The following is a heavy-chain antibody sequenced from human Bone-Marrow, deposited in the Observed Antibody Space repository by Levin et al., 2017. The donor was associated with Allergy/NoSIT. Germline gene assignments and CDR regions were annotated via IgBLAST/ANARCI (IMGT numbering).Heavy chain of an antibody. CDR3: VLGRGDY. CDR1: GFTFSNSW. V-gene: IGHV3-7*05. J-gene: IGHJ4*02. CDR2: IKERGREI. Sequence: GGSLRLSCVTSGFTFSNSWMNWVRQAPGKGLEWVANIKERGREIYYVDSVKGRFTISRDDATNSLHLQMNSLRVDDTAVYYCVLGRGDYWGRGTLVTVSS. D-gene: IGHD3-10*01.